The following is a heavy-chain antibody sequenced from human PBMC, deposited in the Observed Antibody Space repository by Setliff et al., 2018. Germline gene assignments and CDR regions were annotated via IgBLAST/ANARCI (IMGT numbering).Heavy chain of an antibody. Sequence: GGSLRLSCAASGFTFSTYYMHWVRQPPGKGLEWVAFVHYDGVNKHYRDSVKGRFTISRDNSKNTVYLEMNSLRAEDTAVYYCASISGYETLDYWGQGTLVTVSS. J-gene: IGHJ4*02. CDR1: GFTFSTYY. CDR3: ASISGYETLDY. D-gene: IGHD5-12*01. V-gene: IGHV3-30*02. CDR2: VHYDGVNK.